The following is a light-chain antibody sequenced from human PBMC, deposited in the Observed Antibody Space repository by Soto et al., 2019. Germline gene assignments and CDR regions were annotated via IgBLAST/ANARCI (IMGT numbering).Light chain of an antibody. CDR3: QQYGYSPIT. CDR2: DAS. J-gene: IGKJ5*01. CDR1: QSVSSY. Sequence: EIVLTQSPGTLSLSPGERATLSCRASQSVSSYLAWYQQKPGQAPRLLIYDASNRATGIPARFSGSGSGTDFTLTISRLEPEDFALYYCQQYGYSPITFGQGTRLEIK. V-gene: IGKV3-20*01.